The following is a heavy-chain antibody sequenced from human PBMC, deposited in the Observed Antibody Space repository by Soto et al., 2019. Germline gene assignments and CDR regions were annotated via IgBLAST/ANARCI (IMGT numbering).Heavy chain of an antibody. V-gene: IGHV1-69*02. CDR1: GGTFSSYT. CDR2: IIPILGIA. D-gene: IGHD2-15*01. J-gene: IGHJ6*02. Sequence: SVKVSCKASGGTFSSYTISWVRQAPGQGLEWMGRIIPILGIANYAQKFQGRVTITADKSTSTAYMELSSLRSEDTAVYYCAKGTCSGGSCSDYYYYYGMDVWG. CDR3: AKGTCSGGSCSDYYYYYGMDV.